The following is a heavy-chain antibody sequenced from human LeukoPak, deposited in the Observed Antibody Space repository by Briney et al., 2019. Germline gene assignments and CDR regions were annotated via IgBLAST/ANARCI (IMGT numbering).Heavy chain of an antibody. Sequence: GGSLRLSCAASGFTFSSYAMSWVRQAPGKGLEWVSAISGSDGSAYYADSVKGRFTISRDNSKNTLSLQMNSLRVEDTAVYYCAKGLGTMVRGAFDYWGQGTLVTVSS. CDR2: ISGSDGSA. J-gene: IGHJ4*02. CDR3: AKGLGTMVRGAFDY. CDR1: GFTFSSYA. V-gene: IGHV3-23*01. D-gene: IGHD3-10*01.